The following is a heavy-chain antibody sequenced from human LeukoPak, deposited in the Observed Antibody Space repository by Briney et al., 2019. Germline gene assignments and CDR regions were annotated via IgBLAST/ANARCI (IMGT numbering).Heavy chain of an antibody. CDR2: INPSGGST. CDR1: GYTFTSYY. Sequence: ASVKVSCKASGYTFTSYYMHWVRQAPGQGLEWMGIINPSGGSTSYAQKFQGRVTMTRDTSTSTVYMELRSLRSDDTAVYYCASSDGKYFQHWGQGTLVTVSS. CDR3: ASSDGKYFQH. V-gene: IGHV1-46*01. D-gene: IGHD1-1*01. J-gene: IGHJ1*01.